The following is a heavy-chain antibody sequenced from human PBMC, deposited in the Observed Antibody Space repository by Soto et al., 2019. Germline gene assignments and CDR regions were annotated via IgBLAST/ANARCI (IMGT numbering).Heavy chain of an antibody. V-gene: IGHV1-18*01. CDR2: ISAYNGNT. CDR3: ATSERTDSSGYYYPAPSDAFDI. J-gene: IGHJ3*02. CDR1: GYTFTIYG. Sequence: ASVKVSCKASGYTFTIYGISWVRQAPGQGLEWMGWISAYNGNTNYAQKLQGRVTMTTDTSTSTAYMELRSLRSDDTAVYYCATSERTDSSGYYYPAPSDAFDIWGQGTMVTVSS. D-gene: IGHD3-22*01.